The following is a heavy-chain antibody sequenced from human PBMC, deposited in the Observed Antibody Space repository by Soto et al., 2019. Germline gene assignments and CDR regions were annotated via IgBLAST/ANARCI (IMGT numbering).Heavy chain of an antibody. Sequence: SAKVSCPSSGGTFSTYTNGWVRQAPGQGLEWMGGIIPIFGTANYAQKFQGRVTITADKSTSTDYMELSSLRSEDTAVYYCARDGRDYNWAPFDYWGQGTLVTVPS. V-gene: IGHV1-69*06. J-gene: IGHJ4*02. CDR3: ARDGRDYNWAPFDY. CDR2: IIPIFGTA. CDR1: GGTFSTYT. D-gene: IGHD1-20*01.